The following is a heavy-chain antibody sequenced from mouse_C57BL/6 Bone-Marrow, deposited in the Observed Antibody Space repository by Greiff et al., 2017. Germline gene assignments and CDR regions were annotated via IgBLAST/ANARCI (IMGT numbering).Heavy chain of an antibody. Sequence: EVKLMESGGGLVKPGGSLKLSCAASGFTFSSYAMSWVRQTPEKRLEWVATISDGGSYTYYPDNVKGRFTIARDNAKTNLYLQMSHLKSEDTAMYDCARQAMFDGCYGVEKGGRGNALTVSA. CDR2: ISDGGSYT. V-gene: IGHV5-4*03. CDR3: ARQAMFDGCYGVEK. D-gene: IGHD2-3*01. J-gene: IGHJ2*01. CDR1: GFTFSSYA.